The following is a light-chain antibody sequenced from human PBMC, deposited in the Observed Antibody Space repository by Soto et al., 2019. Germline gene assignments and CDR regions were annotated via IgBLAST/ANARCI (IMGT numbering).Light chain of an antibody. CDR3: QHFNNWPLT. V-gene: IGKV3-15*01. Sequence: EIVMTQSPATLSVSPGERASLSCRASQSVSSNLAWYQQKPGQTPRLLIYATSTRATGITARFSGSGSGTEFTLTISSLQSEDGAVYYCQHFNNWPLTFGGGTKV. J-gene: IGKJ4*01. CDR1: QSVSSN. CDR2: ATS.